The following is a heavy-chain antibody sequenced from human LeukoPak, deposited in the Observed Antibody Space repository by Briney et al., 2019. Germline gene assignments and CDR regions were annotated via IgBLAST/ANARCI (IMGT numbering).Heavy chain of an antibody. J-gene: IGHJ4*01. CDR3: TRDGRRWLQSFDY. Sequence: PGGSLRLSCTASGFTFGDYAMSWFRQAPGKGLEWVGFIRSKAYGGTTEYAASVKGRFTISRDDSKSIAYLQMNSLKTEDTAVYYCTRDGRRWLQSFDYWGHGTLVTVSS. CDR1: GFTFGDYA. D-gene: IGHD5-24*01. CDR2: IRSKAYGGTT. V-gene: IGHV3-49*03.